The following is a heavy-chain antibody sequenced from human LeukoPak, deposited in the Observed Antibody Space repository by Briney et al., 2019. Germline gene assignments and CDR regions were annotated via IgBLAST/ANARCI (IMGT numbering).Heavy chain of an antibody. J-gene: IGHJ4*02. V-gene: IGHV4-34*01. D-gene: IGHD6-6*01. CDR3: ARDGRDSSSSVPTGLFDY. CDR2: INHSGST. Sequence: SETLSLTCAVYGGSFSGYYWSWIRQPPGKGLEWIGEINHSGSTNYNPSLKSRVTISVDTSKNQFSLKLSSVTAADTAVYYCARDGRDSSSSVPTGLFDYWGQGTLVTVSS. CDR1: GGSFSGYY.